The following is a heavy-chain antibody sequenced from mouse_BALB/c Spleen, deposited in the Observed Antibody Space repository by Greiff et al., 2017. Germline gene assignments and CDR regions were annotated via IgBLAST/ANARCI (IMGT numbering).Heavy chain of an antibody. Sequence: VQLQQPGAELVRPGASVKLSCKASGYTFTSYWINWVKQRPGQGLEWIGNIYPSDSYTNYNQKFKDKATLTVDKSSSTAYMQLSSPTSEDSAVYYCTLYGGNLVYWGQGTTLTVSS. V-gene: IGHV1-69*02. CDR3: TLYGGNLVY. CDR1: GYTFTSYW. D-gene: IGHD1-1*01. CDR2: IYPSDSYT. J-gene: IGHJ2*01.